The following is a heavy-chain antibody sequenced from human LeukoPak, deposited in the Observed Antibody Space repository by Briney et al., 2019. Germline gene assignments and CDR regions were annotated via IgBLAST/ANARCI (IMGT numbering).Heavy chain of an antibody. D-gene: IGHD3-22*01. Sequence: SETLSLTCTVSGGSISSSNFYWGWIRQPPGKGLEWIGSIYYSGSTYYNPSLKGRVSISVDTSKNQFSLKLSSVTAADTAVYYCATGLDSSGYSFDYWGQGTLVTVSS. CDR3: ATGLDSSGYSFDY. CDR1: GGSISSSNFY. J-gene: IGHJ4*02. V-gene: IGHV4-39*07. CDR2: IYYSGST.